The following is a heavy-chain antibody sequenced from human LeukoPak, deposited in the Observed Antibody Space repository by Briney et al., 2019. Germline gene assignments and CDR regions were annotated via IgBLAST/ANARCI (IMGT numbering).Heavy chain of an antibody. V-gene: IGHV4-59*01. CDR2: IYKSGSA. J-gene: IGHJ6*03. Sequence: SVTLSLTCSVSGGSITSDYWNWIRQPPGKGLEWIGHIYKSGSASYNPSLRGRVTIFVDTSKNQFSLRLSSATAADTAVYFCARGDDSGTYYNYYYYYYIDVWGKGTTVTVSS. CDR3: ARGDDSGTYYNYYYYYYIDV. CDR1: GGSITSDY. D-gene: IGHD3-10*01.